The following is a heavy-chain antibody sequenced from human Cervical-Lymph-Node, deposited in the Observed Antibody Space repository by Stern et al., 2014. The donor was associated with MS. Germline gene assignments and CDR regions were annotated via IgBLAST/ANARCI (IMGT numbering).Heavy chain of an antibody. Sequence: DQLVESGGGVVQPGRSLRLSFAASGFTFSNYGMKWVRQAPGKGLAWVAIISHDGSEKSYGDTVKGRFSISRDNSKNTLSLQVNSLRTEDTAMYYCAKNSYNYVTYYNSVDFWGQGTLVTVSP. V-gene: IGHV3-30*18. D-gene: IGHD3-10*01. CDR3: AKNSYNYVTYYNSVDF. CDR1: GFTFSNYG. CDR2: ISHDGSEK. J-gene: IGHJ4*02.